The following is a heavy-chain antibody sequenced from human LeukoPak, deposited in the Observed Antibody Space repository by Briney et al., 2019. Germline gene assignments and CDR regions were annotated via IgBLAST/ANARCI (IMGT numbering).Heavy chain of an antibody. CDR1: GFTLSRYS. D-gene: IGHD2-15*01. Sequence: KPGGPLSLPYAASGFTLSRYSMNWVRQAPGKGLEWVSSISSSSSYIYYADSVKGRFTISRDNAKNSLYLQMNSLRAEDTAVYYCARDYFSRAALLGYFDLWGRGTLVTVSS. CDR2: ISSSSSYI. V-gene: IGHV3-21*01. CDR3: ARDYFSRAALLGYFDL. J-gene: IGHJ2*01.